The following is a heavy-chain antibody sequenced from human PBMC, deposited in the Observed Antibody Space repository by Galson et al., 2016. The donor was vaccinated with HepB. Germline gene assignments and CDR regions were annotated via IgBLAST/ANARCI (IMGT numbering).Heavy chain of an antibody. V-gene: IGHV1-18*04. Sequence: SVKVSCKASGYTFTSYGITWVRQAPGQGLEWMGWINAYNGNTNYAQKLQGRVTMTTDTSTSTAYMELRSLRSDDTAVYYCAAAVAGNFDYWGQGILVTVSS. J-gene: IGHJ4*02. CDR1: GYTFTSYG. CDR3: AAAVAGNFDY. CDR2: INAYNGNT. D-gene: IGHD6-19*01.